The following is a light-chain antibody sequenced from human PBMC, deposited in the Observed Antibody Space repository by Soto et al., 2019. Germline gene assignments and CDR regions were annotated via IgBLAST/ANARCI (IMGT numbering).Light chain of an antibody. CDR1: QSVSSN. J-gene: IGKJ4*01. Sequence: EIVMTQSPATLSVSPGERATLSCRASQSVSSNLAWYQQKPGQAPRLLIYGASTRATGIPDRISGSGSGTEFTVTISSLQSEDLAVYYCQQYTSWPLTFGGGTKVEIK. CDR2: GAS. CDR3: QQYTSWPLT. V-gene: IGKV3-15*01.